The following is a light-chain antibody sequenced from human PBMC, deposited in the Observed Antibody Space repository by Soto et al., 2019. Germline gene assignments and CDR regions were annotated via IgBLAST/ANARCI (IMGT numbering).Light chain of an antibody. CDR2: DAS. CDR3: QQYNHYSGLT. CDR1: QGIRND. Sequence: AIQMTQSPSSLSASIGDRVTITCRASQGIRNDLGWYQQKPGEAPKLLIYDASSLESGVPSRFSGSGSGTEFTLTISSLQPDDFATYYCQQYNHYSGLTFGGGTKVDIK. J-gene: IGKJ4*01. V-gene: IGKV1D-13*01.